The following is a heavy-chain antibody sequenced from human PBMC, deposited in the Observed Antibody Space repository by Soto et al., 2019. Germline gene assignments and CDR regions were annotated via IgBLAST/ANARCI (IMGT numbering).Heavy chain of an antibody. CDR2: ISYDGIDK. V-gene: IGHV3-30*18. CDR1: GFTFSSFG. J-gene: IGHJ4*02. Sequence: QVQLVESGGGVVQPGGSLRLSCAASGFTFSSFGVHWVRQAPGKGLEWVAVISYDGIDKNYGDSVKGRFTISRENCKNMVYLQMNSLRAEDTAVYYCAKDLREMATIRPDYWGQGILVTVSS. D-gene: IGHD5-12*01. CDR3: AKDLREMATIRPDY.